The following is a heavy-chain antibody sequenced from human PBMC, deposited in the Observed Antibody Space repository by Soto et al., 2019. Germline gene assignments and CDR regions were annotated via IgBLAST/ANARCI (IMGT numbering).Heavy chain of an antibody. J-gene: IGHJ4*02. CDR1: GCTFTSYD. CDR2: MNPNSGNT. D-gene: IGHD3-22*01. V-gene: IGHV1-8*01. Sequence: GASVKVSCKASGCTFTSYDINWVRQATGQGLEWMGWMNPNSGNTGYAQKFQGRVTMTRNTSISTAYMELSSLRSEDTAVYYCAKAYYYDSGGYYYFPHFDYGGQGTLVTVAS. CDR3: AKAYYYDSGGYYYFPHFDY.